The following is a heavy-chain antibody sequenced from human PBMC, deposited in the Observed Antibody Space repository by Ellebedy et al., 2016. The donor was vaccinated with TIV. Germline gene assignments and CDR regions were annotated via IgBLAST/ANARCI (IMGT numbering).Heavy chain of an antibody. Sequence: GESLKISCAASGFILSTYGMHWVRQAPGKGLEWVAVMSYDGNDKYSADSVKGRFTISRDNSKNTLYLQMNSLRAEDTAVYFCVKDGPHGYGYPYYFDYWGQGTLVTVSS. V-gene: IGHV3-30*18. CDR2: MSYDGNDK. CDR3: VKDGPHGYGYPYYFDY. D-gene: IGHD5-18*01. CDR1: GFILSTYG. J-gene: IGHJ4*02.